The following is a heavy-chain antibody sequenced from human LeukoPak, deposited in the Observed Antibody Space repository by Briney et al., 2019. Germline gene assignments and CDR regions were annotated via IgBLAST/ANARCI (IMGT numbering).Heavy chain of an antibody. Sequence: GRSLRLSCAASGFSFSNYAMHWVRQAPGKGLEWVAVISFDGGNKNYADSVKGRFTISRDTSKNTLYLQMSSLTTEDTAVYYCARGRRKPATGIWNWFDPWGQGTLVTVSS. D-gene: IGHD2-15*01. CDR2: ISFDGGNK. CDR1: GFSFSNYA. J-gene: IGHJ5*02. CDR3: ARGRRKPATGIWNWFDP. V-gene: IGHV3-30*04.